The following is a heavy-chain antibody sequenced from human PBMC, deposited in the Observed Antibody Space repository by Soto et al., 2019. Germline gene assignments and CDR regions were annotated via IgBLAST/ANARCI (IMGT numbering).Heavy chain of an antibody. CDR1: GYKFTTYF. V-gene: IGHV1-46*01. CDR2: IHPSGDT. J-gene: IGHJ1*01. CDR3: VRGYCTTSPCSGDFQF. D-gene: IGHD2-15*01. Sequence: GASVKVSCKASGYKFTTYFIHLVRQAPGQGLEWMGMIHPSGDTGYAQKFRGRVTMTIDTSTTTAYMELRNLTSEDTAVYFSVRGYCTTSPCSGDFQFWGQGTLVPVS.